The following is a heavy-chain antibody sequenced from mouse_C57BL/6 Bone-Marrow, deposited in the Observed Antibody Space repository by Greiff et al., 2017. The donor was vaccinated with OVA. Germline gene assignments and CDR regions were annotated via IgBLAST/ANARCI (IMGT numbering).Heavy chain of an antibody. Sequence: QVQLQPPGAELVKPGASVKMSCKASGYTFTSYWITWVKQRPGQGLEWIGDIYPGSGSTNYNEKFKSKATLTVDTSSSTAYMQLSSLTSEDSAVYYCARSFDYDTWYFDVWGTGTTVTVSS. D-gene: IGHD2-4*01. CDR3: ARSFDYDTWYFDV. CDR1: GYTFTSYW. J-gene: IGHJ1*03. V-gene: IGHV1-55*01. CDR2: IYPGSGST.